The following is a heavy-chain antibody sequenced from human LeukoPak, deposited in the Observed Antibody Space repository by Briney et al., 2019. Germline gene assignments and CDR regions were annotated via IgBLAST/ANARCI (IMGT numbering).Heavy chain of an antibody. V-gene: IGHV3-23*01. Sequence: GGSLRLSCAASGFTFSNYAMSWVRQAPGKGLEWVSDMSGSGGSPYYADSVKGRFTISRDNSKSMLYLQMNSLRAEDTAIYYCARWYYYETSGLYYGSFDNWGQGTLVTVSS. CDR1: GFTFSNYA. D-gene: IGHD3-22*01. J-gene: IGHJ5*02. CDR3: ARWYYYETSGLYYGSFDN. CDR2: MSGSGGSP.